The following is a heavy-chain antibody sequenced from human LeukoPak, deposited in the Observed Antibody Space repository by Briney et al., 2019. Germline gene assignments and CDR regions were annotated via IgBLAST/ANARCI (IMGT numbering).Heavy chain of an antibody. D-gene: IGHD5-12*01. CDR2: IWYEERTK. V-gene: IGHV3-33*06. J-gene: IGHJ4*02. Sequence: GGSLRLSCTASGFTFSSYGMHWVRQAPGNGLEWVATIWYEERTKYYIDSVKGRFTISRDNSKNTFYLQMNSLRVDDTAIYYCAKEGIYLKSSLEDWGQGTLVAVSS. CDR3: AKEGIYLKSSLED. CDR1: GFTFSSYG.